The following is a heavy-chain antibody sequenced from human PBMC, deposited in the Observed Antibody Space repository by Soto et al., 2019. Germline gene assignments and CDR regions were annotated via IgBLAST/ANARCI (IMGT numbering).Heavy chain of an antibody. CDR2: INAYNGDT. J-gene: IGHJ3*01. Sequence: QVQLVQSGAELKKPGASVNVSCKAPGYTFTTYGISWVRQAPGQGLEWMGRINAYNGDTRFAHKFHGRVTLTTDASRSTVYMELKHLRSEDTAVYYCARDLLAWGQWTMVTVYS. CDR3: ARDLLA. V-gene: IGHV1-18*04. CDR1: GYTFTTYG.